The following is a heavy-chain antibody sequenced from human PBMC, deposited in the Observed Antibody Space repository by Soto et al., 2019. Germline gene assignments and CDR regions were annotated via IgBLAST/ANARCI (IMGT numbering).Heavy chain of an antibody. Sequence: PSETLSLTCTVSGGSISSGGYYWSWIRQHPGKGLEWIGYIYYSGSTYYNPSRKSRVTISVDTSKNQFSLKLSSVTAADTAVYYCAREPTYYYDSSGYKLGYWGQGTLVTVSS. J-gene: IGHJ4*02. CDR2: IYYSGST. V-gene: IGHV4-31*03. CDR1: GGSISSGGYY. D-gene: IGHD3-22*01. CDR3: AREPTYYYDSSGYKLGY.